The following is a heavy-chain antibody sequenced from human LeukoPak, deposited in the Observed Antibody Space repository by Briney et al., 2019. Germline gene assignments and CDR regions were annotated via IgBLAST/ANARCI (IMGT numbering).Heavy chain of an antibody. CDR2: INHSGST. J-gene: IGHJ6*02. V-gene: IGHV4-34*01. D-gene: IGHD5-18*01. Sequence: SETLSLTCAVYSGSFSGYYWSWIRQPPGKGLEWIGEINHSGSTNYNPSLKSRVTISVDTSKNQFSLKLSSVTAADTAVYYCARSGPHRRSYGPWYYYYGMDVWGQGTTVTVSS. CDR1: SGSFSGYY. CDR3: ARSGPHRRSYGPWYYYYGMDV.